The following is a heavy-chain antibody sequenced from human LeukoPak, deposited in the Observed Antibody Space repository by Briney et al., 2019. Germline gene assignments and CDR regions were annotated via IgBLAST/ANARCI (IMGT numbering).Heavy chain of an antibody. D-gene: IGHD3-10*01. Sequence: GGSLRLSCAASGFTFSSYSMNWVRQAPGKGLEWVSSISSSSSYIYYADSVKGRFTISRDNAKKSLYLQTNSLRAEDTAVYCCARDTAGVDNAFDIWGQGTMVTVSS. CDR1: GFTFSSYS. V-gene: IGHV3-21*01. CDR3: ARDTAGVDNAFDI. CDR2: ISSSSSYI. J-gene: IGHJ3*02.